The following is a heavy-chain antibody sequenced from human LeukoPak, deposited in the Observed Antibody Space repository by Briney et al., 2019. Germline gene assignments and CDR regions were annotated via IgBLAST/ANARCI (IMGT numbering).Heavy chain of an antibody. D-gene: IGHD1-26*01. CDR1: GYTFKDYY. V-gene: IGHV1-2*02. J-gene: IGHJ3*02. CDR3: TRNLVGYDPFDI. CDR2: MNPDGGRT. Sequence: ASVKVSCKASGYTFKDYYIHWVRQVPGQGLEWMGRMNPDGGRTDYAQNFQGRVTMTSDMSIDTAYLDLTRLTSDDTATYFCTRNLVGYDPFDIWGQGTLVTVSS.